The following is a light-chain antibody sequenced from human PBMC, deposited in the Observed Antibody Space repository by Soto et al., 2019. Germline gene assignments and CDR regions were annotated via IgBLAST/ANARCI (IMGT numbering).Light chain of an antibody. Sequence: EIVLTQSPGTLSLCQGERATLSCRASQSISSTYLAWCQQKPGQAPRLLIYGASTRATGIPDRFSGTGSGTDFTLTISRLEPEDFAVYYCQHFGDSPITFGQGTRLEIK. J-gene: IGKJ5*01. CDR3: QHFGDSPIT. V-gene: IGKV3-20*01. CDR2: GAS. CDR1: QSISSTY.